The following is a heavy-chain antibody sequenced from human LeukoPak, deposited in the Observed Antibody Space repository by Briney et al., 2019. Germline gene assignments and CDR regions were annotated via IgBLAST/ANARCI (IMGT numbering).Heavy chain of an antibody. Sequence: PSETLSLTCAVSGGSFINYYWTWIRQSPTKGLEWIGEIHHSGNTNYNPSLKSRVTISVDTSKNQFSLKMTSVTAADTAVYYCARGLRSYGSGSYRYWGRGTLVTVSS. V-gene: IGHV4-34*01. CDR3: ARGLRSYGSGSYRY. J-gene: IGHJ4*02. CDR1: GGSFINYY. D-gene: IGHD3-10*01. CDR2: IHHSGNT.